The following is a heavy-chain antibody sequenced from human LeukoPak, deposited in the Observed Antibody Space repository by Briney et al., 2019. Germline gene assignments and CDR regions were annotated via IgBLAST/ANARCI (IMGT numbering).Heavy chain of an antibody. Sequence: GGSLRLSCAASGITVRSNYMSWVRQAPGKGLEWVSVIYSGGSTYYADSVKGRFTISRDNSKNTLYLQMNSLRAEDTAVYYCALNYGDPTGAFDIWGQGTMVTVSS. CDR2: IYSGGST. D-gene: IGHD4-17*01. CDR1: GITVRSNY. CDR3: ALNYGDPTGAFDI. J-gene: IGHJ3*02. V-gene: IGHV3-53*01.